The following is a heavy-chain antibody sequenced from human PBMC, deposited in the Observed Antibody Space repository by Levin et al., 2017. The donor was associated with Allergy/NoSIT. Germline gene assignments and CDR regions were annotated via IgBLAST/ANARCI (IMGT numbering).Heavy chain of an antibody. Sequence: SETLSLTCAVYGGSFSGYYWSWIRQPPGKGLEWIGEINHSGSTNYNPSLKSRVTISVDTSKNQFSLKLSSVTGADTAGYYWARDRNKANVIAARPSWFDPWGQGTLVTVSS. CDR3: ARDRNKANVIAARPSWFDP. J-gene: IGHJ5*02. D-gene: IGHD6-6*01. CDR2: INHSGST. V-gene: IGHV4-34*01. CDR1: GGSFSGYY.